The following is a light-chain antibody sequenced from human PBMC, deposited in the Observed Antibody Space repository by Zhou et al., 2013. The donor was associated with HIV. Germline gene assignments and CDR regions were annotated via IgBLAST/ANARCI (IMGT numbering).Light chain of an antibody. J-gene: IGKJ3*01. V-gene: IGKV3-20*01. CDR1: QSFGSRY. Sequence: EIVMTQSPATLSLSPGERATLSCRASQSFGSRYLTWYQQKPGRAPRLLIYGASTKATGIPARFSGSGSGTEFTLTITRLEPEDFAVYFCQQYGGSPLFTFGPGTKVDIK. CDR2: GAS. CDR3: QQYGGSPLFT.